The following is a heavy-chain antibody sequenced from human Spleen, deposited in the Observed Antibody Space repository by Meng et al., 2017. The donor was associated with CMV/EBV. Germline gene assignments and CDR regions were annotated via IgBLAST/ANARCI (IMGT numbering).Heavy chain of an antibody. CDR1: GDTFSNKG. J-gene: IGHJ6*02. D-gene: IGHD3-10*01. CDR2: VIPIFGAP. Sequence: SVKVSCKASGDTFSNKGVTWVRQAPGQGLEWMGGVIPIFGAPKYAQKFQGRVTITTDESTNSQYMELTSLRSEDTAVYYCARITMIRGVMRSLGMDVWGQGTTVTVSS. CDR3: ARITMIRGVMRSLGMDV. V-gene: IGHV1-69*05.